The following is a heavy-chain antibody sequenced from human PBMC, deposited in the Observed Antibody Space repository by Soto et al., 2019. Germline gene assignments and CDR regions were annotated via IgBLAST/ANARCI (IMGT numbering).Heavy chain of an antibody. CDR1: GYTFTVSY. D-gene: IGHD1-7*01. V-gene: IGHV1-2*04. CDR2: INPNSGGT. Sequence: ASVKVSCTASGYTFTVSYMHWVRHAPVQGLEWMGWINPNSGGTNYAQKFQGWVTMTRDTSISTAYMELSSLRSDDTAVYYCARDRITGTTPRFDYWGQGTVVTVDS. CDR3: ARDRITGTTPRFDY. J-gene: IGHJ4*02.